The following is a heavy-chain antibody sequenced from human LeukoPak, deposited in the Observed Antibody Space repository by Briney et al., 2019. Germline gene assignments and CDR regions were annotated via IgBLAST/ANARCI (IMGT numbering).Heavy chain of an antibody. CDR2: ISGGGETT. CDR3: AKARAGGYNYGPFDY. V-gene: IGHV3-23*01. J-gene: IGHJ4*02. D-gene: IGHD5-18*01. Sequence: GGSLRLSCAASGFTFRLYGMNWVRQAPGKGLEWVSAISGGGETTTYTDSVKGRFTISRDNSKNTVYLQMNSLSAEDTAVYYCAKARAGGYNYGPFDYWGQGTLVTASS. CDR1: GFTFRLYG.